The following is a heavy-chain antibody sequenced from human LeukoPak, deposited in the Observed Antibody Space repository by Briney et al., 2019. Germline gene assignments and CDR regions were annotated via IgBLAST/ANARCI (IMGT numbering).Heavy chain of an antibody. CDR2: INHSGST. V-gene: IGHV4-34*01. D-gene: IGHD2-2*01. CDR3: AIHIVVVPAAKKKNWFDP. CDR1: GGSFSGYY. J-gene: IGHJ5*02. Sequence: PSETLSLTCAVYGGSFSGYYWSWIRQPPGKGLEWIGEINHSGSTNYNPSLKSRVTISVDTSKNQISLKLSSVTAADTAVYYCAIHIVVVPAAKKKNWFDPWGQGTLVTVSS.